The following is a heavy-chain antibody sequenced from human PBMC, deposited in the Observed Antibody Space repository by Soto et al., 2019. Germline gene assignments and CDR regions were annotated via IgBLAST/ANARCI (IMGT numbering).Heavy chain of an antibody. D-gene: IGHD1-1*01. J-gene: IGHJ6*02. CDR2: IYYSGST. CDR1: GGSISSGGYC. CDR3: ARDGVHYGMDV. V-gene: IGHV4-31*03. Sequence: PSETLSLTCTVSGGSISSGGYCWSWIRQHPGKGLEWIGYIYYSGSTYYNPSLKSRVTISVDTSKNQFSLKLSSVTAADTAVYYCARDGVHYGMDVWGQGTTVTVSS.